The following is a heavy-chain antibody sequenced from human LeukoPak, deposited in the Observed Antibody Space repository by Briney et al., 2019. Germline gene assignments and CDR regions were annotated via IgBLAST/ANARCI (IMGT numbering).Heavy chain of an antibody. V-gene: IGHV3-23*01. CDR1: GFTFSSYA. Sequence: GGSLRLSCAASGFTFSSYAMSRVRQAPGKGLERVSAITSSGGSTYYADSVKGRFTMSRDNSRNTLYLQMDSLRAEDTAIYYCAKDRSGSFLSWGQGTVVTVSS. D-gene: IGHD3-10*01. J-gene: IGHJ3*01. CDR3: AKDRSGSFLS. CDR2: ITSSGGST.